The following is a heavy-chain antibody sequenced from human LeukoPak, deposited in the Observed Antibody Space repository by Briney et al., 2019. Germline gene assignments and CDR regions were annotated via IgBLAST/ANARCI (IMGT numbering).Heavy chain of an antibody. V-gene: IGHV4-59*01. Sequence: SETLSLTCTVSGGSISSYYWSWIRQPPGKGLEWIGYIYYSGSTNYNPSLKSRVTISVDTSKNQFSLKLSSVTAADTAVYYCARSKVTMVRGEDYNWFDPWDQGTLVTVSS. CDR3: ARSKVTMVRGEDYNWFDP. CDR1: GGSISSYY. D-gene: IGHD3-10*01. CDR2: IYYSGST. J-gene: IGHJ5*02.